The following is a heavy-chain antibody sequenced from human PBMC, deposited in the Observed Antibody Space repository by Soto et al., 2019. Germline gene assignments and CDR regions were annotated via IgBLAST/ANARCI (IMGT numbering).Heavy chain of an antibody. CDR3: AKDSWVTTWYFDL. V-gene: IGHV1-3*01. D-gene: IGHD2-21*02. J-gene: IGHJ2*01. CDR1: GYTCSGFG. CDR2: IDPDNGNT. Sequence: VQLVQSGAEVKNPGASVKVSCKASGYTCSGFGIHWVRQAPGQRLEWMGCIDPDNGNTKYSENFQDRVTISRYASASTAHMELSSLRYEDTAVYYCAKDSWVTTWYFDLWGRGTLVTVSS.